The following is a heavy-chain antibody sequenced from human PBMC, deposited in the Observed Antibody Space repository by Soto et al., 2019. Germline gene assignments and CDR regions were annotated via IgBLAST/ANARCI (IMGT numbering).Heavy chain of an antibody. J-gene: IGHJ6*04. V-gene: IGHV4-39*01. D-gene: IGHD6-13*01. CDR3: ARQAAGSIYYYYYYGMDV. CDR2: IYYSGST. Sequence: PSETLCVTCTVSGGSISSSSYYWGWIRQPPGKGLEWIGSIYYSGSTYYNPSLKSRVTISVDTSKNQFSLKLSSVTAADTAVYYCARQAAGSIYYYYYYGMDVWGKGTTVTVS. CDR1: GGSISSSSYY.